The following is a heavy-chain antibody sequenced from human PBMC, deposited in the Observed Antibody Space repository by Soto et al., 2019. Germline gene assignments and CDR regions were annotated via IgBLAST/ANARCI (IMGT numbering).Heavy chain of an antibody. Sequence: SETLSLTCTVSGGSISSGGYYWSWIRQHPGKGLEWIGYIYYSGSTYYNPSLKSRVTISVDTSKNQFSLKLSSVTAADTAVYYCARGFKAPGIDYWGQGTLVTVSS. V-gene: IGHV4-31*03. D-gene: IGHD3-10*01. CDR2: IYYSGST. CDR1: GGSISSGGYY. CDR3: ARGFKAPGIDY. J-gene: IGHJ4*02.